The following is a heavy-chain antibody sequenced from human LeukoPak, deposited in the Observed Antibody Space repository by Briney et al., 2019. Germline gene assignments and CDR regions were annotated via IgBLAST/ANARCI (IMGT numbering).Heavy chain of an antibody. CDR3: ARGYCSGGTCYGYFDL. D-gene: IGHD2-15*01. Sequence: SETLSLTCTVSGGSISSYYWIWIRQPPGKGLEWIGYIYYSGRTNYNPSLKSRVTISVDTSKNQFSLKLSSVTAADTAVYYCARGYCSGGTCYGYFDLWGRGTLVTVSS. CDR2: IYYSGRT. J-gene: IGHJ2*01. CDR1: GGSISSYY. V-gene: IGHV4-59*08.